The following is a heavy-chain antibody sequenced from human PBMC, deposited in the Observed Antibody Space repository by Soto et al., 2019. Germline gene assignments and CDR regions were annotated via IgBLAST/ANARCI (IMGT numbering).Heavy chain of an antibody. Sequence: QVQLQESGPGLVKPSETLSLTCSFSGGSMRRYYWSXXRQXPGKGLEWIGNIHESGSTNYNASLKSRVTISIDTSKSDFSLHLTSVTAEDTAVYYCARDVRPTGLAYFDLWGRGTLVTVSS. J-gene: IGHJ2*01. CDR1: GGSMRRYY. D-gene: IGHD2-8*01. V-gene: IGHV4-59*01. CDR3: ARDVRPTGLAYFDL. CDR2: IHESGST.